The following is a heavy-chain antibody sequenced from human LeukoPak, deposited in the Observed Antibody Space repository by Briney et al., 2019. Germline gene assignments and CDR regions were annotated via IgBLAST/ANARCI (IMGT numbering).Heavy chain of an antibody. CDR2: ISSSSSYI. CDR1: GFTFSSYS. D-gene: IGHD3-10*01. V-gene: IGHV3-21*01. Sequence: SGGSLRLSCAASGFTFSSYSMNWVRQAPGKGLEWVSSISSSSSYIYYADSVKGRFTISRDNATSSLYLQMNSLRAEDTAVYYCARDRQGLLWFVEQGNWFDPWGQGTLVTVSS. J-gene: IGHJ5*02. CDR3: ARDRQGLLWFVEQGNWFDP.